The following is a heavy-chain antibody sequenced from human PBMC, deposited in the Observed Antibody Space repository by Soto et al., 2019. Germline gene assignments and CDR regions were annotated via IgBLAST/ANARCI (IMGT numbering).Heavy chain of an antibody. V-gene: IGHV3-15*01. CDR1: GFTFSNAW. J-gene: IGHJ6*02. CDR3: TTEWGEAGIRGYNAYYYYYGMDV. D-gene: IGHD5-18*01. CDR2: IKSKTDGGTT. Sequence: GGSLRLSCAASGFTFSNAWMSWVRQAPGKGLEWVGRIKSKTDGGTTDYAAPVKGRFTISRDDSKNTLYLQMNSLKTEDTAVYYCTTEWGEAGIRGYNAYYYYYGMDVWGQGTTVTVSS.